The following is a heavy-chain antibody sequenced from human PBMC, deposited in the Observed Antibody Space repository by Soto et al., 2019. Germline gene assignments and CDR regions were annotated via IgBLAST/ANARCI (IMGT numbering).Heavy chain of an antibody. D-gene: IGHD3-3*01. V-gene: IGHV3-7*01. CDR2: INDDGSER. J-gene: IGHJ4*02. CDR3: AREFYGYYTYGPGDY. Sequence: EAQLVESGGGLVQPGGSLRLSCEASGFMFGVYWMSWVRQAPGKGLEWVANINDDGSERNYVDSVKGRFTISRDTPNNLLFLQMNSLRDEDTAVYYCAREFYGYYTYGPGDYWGQGXLVAVSS. CDR1: GFMFGVYW.